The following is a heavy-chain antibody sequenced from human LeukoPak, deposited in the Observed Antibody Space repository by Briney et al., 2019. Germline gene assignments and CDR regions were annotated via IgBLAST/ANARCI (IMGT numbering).Heavy chain of an antibody. CDR2: ISYDGSNK. V-gene: IGHV3-30*18. Sequence: GGSLRLSCAASGFTFSSYGMHWVRQAPGKGLEWVAVISYDGSNKYYADSVKGRFTISRDNSKNTLYLQMNSLRAEDTAVYYCAKDSSVVVTAIPEWAFDIWGQGTMVTVSS. CDR1: GFTFSSYG. D-gene: IGHD2-21*02. CDR3: AKDSSVVVTAIPEWAFDI. J-gene: IGHJ3*02.